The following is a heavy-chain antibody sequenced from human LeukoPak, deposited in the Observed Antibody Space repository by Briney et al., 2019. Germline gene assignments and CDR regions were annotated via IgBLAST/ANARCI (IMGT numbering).Heavy chain of an antibody. D-gene: IGHD5-12*01. CDR2: INPSGGST. CDR1: GYTFTSYY. J-gene: IGHJ4*02. CDR3: ARAPYVGYGYPFDY. Sequence: ASVKVSCKTSGYTFTSYYIHWVRQAPGQGLEWMGIINPSGGSTNYAQKFQGRVTMTRDMSTSTVYMELSSLRAEDTAMYYCARAPYVGYGYPFDYWGQGTLVTVSS. V-gene: IGHV1-46*01.